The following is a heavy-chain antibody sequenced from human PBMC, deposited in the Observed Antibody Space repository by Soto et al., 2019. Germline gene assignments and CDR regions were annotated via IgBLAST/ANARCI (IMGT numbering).Heavy chain of an antibody. J-gene: IGHJ4*02. D-gene: IGHD2-15*01. CDR3: AAWAEGATEVH. CDR2: IWYDASKQ. CDR1: GVSFRVYG. V-gene: IGHV3-33*01. Sequence: PWGSLRLACATCGVSFRVYGIHFFCQAPGKGLEWVAVIWYDASKQFYAASVEGRFTISRDNSKAILYLQMNSLRAEDTAVYYCAAWAEGATEVHWGQGTLVTVSS.